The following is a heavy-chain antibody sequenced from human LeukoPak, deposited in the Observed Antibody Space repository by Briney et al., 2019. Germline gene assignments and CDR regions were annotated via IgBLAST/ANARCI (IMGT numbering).Heavy chain of an antibody. CDR1: GGSISSGSYY. Sequence: PSETLSLTCTVSGGSISSGSYYWSWIRQPAGKGLEWIGRIYTSGSTNYNPSLKSRVTISVDRSKNQFSLKLSSVTAADTAVYYCARGTHRVLGYFDYWGQGTLVTVSS. J-gene: IGHJ4*02. V-gene: IGHV4-61*02. CDR3: ARGTHRVLGYFDY. D-gene: IGHD7-27*01. CDR2: IYTSGST.